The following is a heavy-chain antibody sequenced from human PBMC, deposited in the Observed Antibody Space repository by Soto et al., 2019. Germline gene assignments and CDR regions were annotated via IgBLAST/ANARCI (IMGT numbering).Heavy chain of an antibody. CDR1: GYTFTGYY. CDR2: INPNSGGT. V-gene: IGHV1-2*02. CDR3: ATATHRYYYGMDV. J-gene: IGHJ6*02. Sequence: QVQLVQSGAEVKKPGASVKVYCKASGYTFTGYYMHWVRQAPGQGLEWMGWINPNSGGTNYAQKFQGRVTITRDTSISTAYMELSSLRSADTAVYYCATATHRYYYGMDVWGQGTTVTVSS.